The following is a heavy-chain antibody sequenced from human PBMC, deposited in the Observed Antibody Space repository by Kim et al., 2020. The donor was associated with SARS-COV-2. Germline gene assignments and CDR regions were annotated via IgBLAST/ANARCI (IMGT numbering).Heavy chain of an antibody. CDR3: AKDVWGYSGMDV. Sequence: GGSLRLSCVATGFTFSNNAMDWVRQAPGKGHEWVSSISGNGVSTFYADSVRGRFTISRDTSKSTLYLQMNSLRGEDTALYHCAKDVWGYSGMDVWGQGTTDTVS. J-gene: IGHJ6*02. CDR1: GFTFSNNA. V-gene: IGHV3-23*01. CDR2: ISGNGVST. D-gene: IGHD3-16*02.